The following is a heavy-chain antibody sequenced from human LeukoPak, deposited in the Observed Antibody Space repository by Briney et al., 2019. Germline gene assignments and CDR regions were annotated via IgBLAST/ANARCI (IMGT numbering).Heavy chain of an antibody. CDR1: GYTFTGYY. CDR2: TNPNSGDT. D-gene: IGHD6-19*01. V-gene: IGHV1-2*02. J-gene: IGHJ4*02. Sequence: GASVKVSCKASGYTFTGYYMHWVRQAPGQGLEWMGWTNPNSGDTNYAQKFQGRVTMTRDTSISTAYMELSRLRSDDTAVYYCARDKSGNSGWYSYFEYWGQGTLVTVSS. CDR3: ARDKSGNSGWYSYFEY.